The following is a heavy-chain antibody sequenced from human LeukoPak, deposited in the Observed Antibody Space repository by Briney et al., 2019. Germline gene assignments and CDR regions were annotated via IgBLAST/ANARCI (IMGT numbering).Heavy chain of an antibody. Sequence: SVKVSCKASGGTFSSYAISWVRQAPGQGLEWMGGIIPIFDAANYAQKFQGRVTITTDESTSTAYMELSSLRSEDTAVYYCARGDHPGRFDPWGQGTLVTVSS. V-gene: IGHV1-69*05. CDR3: ARGDHPGRFDP. CDR1: GGTFSSYA. J-gene: IGHJ5*02. CDR2: IIPIFDAA.